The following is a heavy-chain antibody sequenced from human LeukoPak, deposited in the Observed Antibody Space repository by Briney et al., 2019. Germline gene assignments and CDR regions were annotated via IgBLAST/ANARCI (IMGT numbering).Heavy chain of an antibody. CDR1: GESISGFY. CDR2: IYYSGST. V-gene: IGHV4-59*01. D-gene: IGHD2-21*01. Sequence: SETLSLTCPVSGESISGFYWTWIRQPPGKGLEWIGYIYYSGSTNYNPSLKSRVTISVDTSKNQFSLKLSSVTAADTAVYYCARGVVIAPQTFDYWGQGTLVTVSS. J-gene: IGHJ4*02. CDR3: ARGVVIAPQTFDY.